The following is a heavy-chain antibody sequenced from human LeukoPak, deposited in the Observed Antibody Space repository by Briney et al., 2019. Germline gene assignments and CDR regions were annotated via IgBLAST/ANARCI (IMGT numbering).Heavy chain of an antibody. Sequence: GGSLRLSCAASGFTFSSYAMSWVRQAPGKGLEWVSAISGSGGSTYYADSVKGRFTISRDNSKNTLYLQMNSLRAEDTAVYYCAKGGGVFGVVSFPHYYYYMDVWGKGTTVTVSS. J-gene: IGHJ6*03. V-gene: IGHV3-23*01. CDR2: ISGSGGST. CDR1: GFTFSSYA. CDR3: AKGGGVFGVVSFPHYYYYMDV. D-gene: IGHD3-3*01.